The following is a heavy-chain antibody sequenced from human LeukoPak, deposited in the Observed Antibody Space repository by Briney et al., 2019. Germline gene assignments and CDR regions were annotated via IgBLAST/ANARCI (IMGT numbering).Heavy chain of an antibody. Sequence: GGSLRLSCAASGFTFSSYSMNWVRQAPGKGLEWVSSISSSSSYIYYADSVKGRFTISRDNAKNSLYLQMNSLRAEDTAVYYCARGSYSSGWLINDYWGQGTLVTVSS. CDR3: ARGSYSSGWLINDY. J-gene: IGHJ4*02. CDR2: ISSSSSYI. D-gene: IGHD6-19*01. V-gene: IGHV3-21*01. CDR1: GFTFSSYS.